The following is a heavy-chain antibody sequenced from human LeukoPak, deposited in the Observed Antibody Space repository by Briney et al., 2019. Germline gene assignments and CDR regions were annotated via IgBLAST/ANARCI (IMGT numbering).Heavy chain of an antibody. CDR1: GYSISSGYY. CDR3: ARVIAAAGSRYFQQ. CDR2: ISQGGSGSA. Sequence: SETLSLTCVVSGYSISSGYYWGWIRQPPEKGLEWIGSISQGGSGSAYYNPSLKSRVTFSVDTSENHFSLTMRSVTAADTAIYYCARVIAAAGSRYFQQWGQGTLVTVSS. V-gene: IGHV4-38-2*01. J-gene: IGHJ1*01. D-gene: IGHD6-13*01.